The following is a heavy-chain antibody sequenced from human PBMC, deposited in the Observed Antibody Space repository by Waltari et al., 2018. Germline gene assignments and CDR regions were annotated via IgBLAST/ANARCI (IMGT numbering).Heavy chain of an antibody. CDR3: ALPAAGQNLYYFDY. Sequence: QVQLVQSGAEVKKPGASVKVSCKASGYTFTSYDINWVRQATGQGLEWMGWMNPNSGNTGYAKKFQGRVTITRNTSISTAYMELSSLRSEDTAMYYCALPAAGQNLYYFDYWGQGTLVTVSS. D-gene: IGHD6-13*01. CDR2: MNPNSGNT. V-gene: IGHV1-8*03. J-gene: IGHJ4*02. CDR1: GYTFTSYD.